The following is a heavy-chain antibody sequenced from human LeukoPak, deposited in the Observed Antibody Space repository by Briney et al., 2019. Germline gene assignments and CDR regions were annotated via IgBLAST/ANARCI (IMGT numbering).Heavy chain of an antibody. Sequence: ASVKVSCKASGYTFTSYGISWVRQAPGQGLERMGWISAYNGNTNYAQKLQGRVTMTTDTSTSTAYMELRSLRSDDTAVYYCARERSVGDSSGYYSYYYGMDVWGQGTTVTVSS. V-gene: IGHV1-18*01. J-gene: IGHJ6*02. CDR2: ISAYNGNT. CDR1: GYTFTSYG. D-gene: IGHD3-22*01. CDR3: ARERSVGDSSGYYSYYYGMDV.